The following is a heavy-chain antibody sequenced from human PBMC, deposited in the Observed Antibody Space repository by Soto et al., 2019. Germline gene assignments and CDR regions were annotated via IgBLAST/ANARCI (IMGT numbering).Heavy chain of an antibody. J-gene: IGHJ3*02. V-gene: IGHV1-69*06. D-gene: IGHD4-17*01. Sequence: SVKVSCKASGGTFSSYAISWVRQAPGQGLEWMGGIIPIFGTANYAQKFQGRVTITADKSTSTAYMELSSLRSEDTAVYYCASPATVTGGAFDIWGQGTMVTVSS. CDR3: ASPATVTGGAFDI. CDR2: IIPIFGTA. CDR1: GGTFSSYA.